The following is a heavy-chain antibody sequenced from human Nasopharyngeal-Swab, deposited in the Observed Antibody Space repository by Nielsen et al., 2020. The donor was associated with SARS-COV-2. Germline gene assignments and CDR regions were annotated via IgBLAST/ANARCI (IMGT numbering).Heavy chain of an antibody. D-gene: IGHD1-26*01. Sequence: GESLKISCAASGFTFSSYAMHWVRQAPGKGLEWVAVISYDGSNEYYADSVKGRFTISRDNSKNTLYLQMNSLRAEDTAVYYCAREEIIFGATPSYWGQGTLVTVSS. CDR3: AREEIIFGATPSY. CDR2: ISYDGSNE. V-gene: IGHV3-30-3*01. J-gene: IGHJ4*02. CDR1: GFTFSSYA.